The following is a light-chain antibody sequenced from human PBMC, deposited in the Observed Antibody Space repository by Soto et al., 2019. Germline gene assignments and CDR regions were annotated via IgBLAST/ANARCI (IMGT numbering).Light chain of an antibody. J-gene: IGKJ4*01. CDR2: GAS. CDR1: QSVSSN. Sequence: EIVMTQSPVTLSVSPGERATLACRAGQSVSSNLAWYQQKPGQAPRLLIYGASTRATGIPARFSGSGSGTEVTLTISSLQSEEFAVYYCQHYNSWPLTFGWGTKVEIK. V-gene: IGKV3-15*01. CDR3: QHYNSWPLT.